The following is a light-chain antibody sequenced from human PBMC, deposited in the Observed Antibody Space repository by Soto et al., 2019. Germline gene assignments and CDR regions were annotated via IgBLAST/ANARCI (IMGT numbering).Light chain of an antibody. J-gene: IGKJ2*01. V-gene: IGKV1-5*01. CDR3: QQYNSYSQYT. CDR1: QSINSW. CDR2: DAS. Sequence: DIQMTQSPSTLSASVGDRVTITCRASQSINSWLAWYQQKPGKAPKLLIYDASSLESGVPSRFSGSGSGTEFTLTISSLQPDDFATYYCQQYNSYSQYTFGQGTKLEIK.